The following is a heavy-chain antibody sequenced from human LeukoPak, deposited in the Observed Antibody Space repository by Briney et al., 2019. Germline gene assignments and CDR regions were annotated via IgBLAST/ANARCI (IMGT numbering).Heavy chain of an antibody. Sequence: PSETLSLTCAVSGGSISSGGYSWSWIRRPPGKGLECLGYIYHSGITYYNPSLKSRVTMSVDRSKNQFSLKLSSVTAADTAVYYCARGSGSYYHFDYWGQGTLVTVSS. J-gene: IGHJ4*02. CDR1: GGSISSGGYS. CDR3: ARGSGSYYHFDY. V-gene: IGHV4-30-2*01. CDR2: IYHSGIT. D-gene: IGHD1-26*01.